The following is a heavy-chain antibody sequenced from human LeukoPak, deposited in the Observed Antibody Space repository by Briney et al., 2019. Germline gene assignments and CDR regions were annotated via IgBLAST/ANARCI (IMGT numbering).Heavy chain of an antibody. D-gene: IGHD3-10*01. V-gene: IGHV1-2*06. Sequence: GASVKVSCKASGYXFTGYYIHWVRQAPGQGLEWMGQINPNSGGTSYAQKFQGRVTMTRDTSINTAYMDLSSLRSDDTAVYYCARDVNFYASGNHHDYWGQGTLVTVSS. J-gene: IGHJ4*02. CDR2: INPNSGGT. CDR3: ARDVNFYASGNHHDY. CDR1: GYXFTGYY.